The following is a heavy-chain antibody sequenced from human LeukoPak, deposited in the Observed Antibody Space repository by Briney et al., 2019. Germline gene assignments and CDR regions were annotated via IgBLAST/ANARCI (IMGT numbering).Heavy chain of an antibody. V-gene: IGHV3-30-3*01. J-gene: IGHJ4*02. CDR2: ISYDGSNK. Sequence: PGRSLRLSCAASGFTFSSYAMHWVRQAPGKGLEWVAVISYDGSNKYYADSVKGRFTISRDNSKNTLYLQMNSLRAEDTAVYYCAREYNDSSGPGWGQGTLVTVSS. D-gene: IGHD3-22*01. CDR3: AREYNDSSGPG. CDR1: GFTFSSYA.